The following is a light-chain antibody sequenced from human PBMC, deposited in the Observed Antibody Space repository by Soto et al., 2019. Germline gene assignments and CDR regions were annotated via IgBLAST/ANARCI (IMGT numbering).Light chain of an antibody. CDR1: QSVRTN. Sequence: EIVMTQSPATLSVSPGERATLSCRASQSVRTNLAWYQQKPGQAPRLLIYAASTRATGIPARFSGSGSGTQFTLTISSLQSEDFAVYYCHQYNNWPVRNTVGQGTKLEIK. CDR2: AAS. V-gene: IGKV3-15*01. J-gene: IGKJ2*01. CDR3: HQYNNWPVRNT.